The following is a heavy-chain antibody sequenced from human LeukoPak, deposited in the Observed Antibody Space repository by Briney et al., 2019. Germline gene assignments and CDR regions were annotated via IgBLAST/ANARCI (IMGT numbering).Heavy chain of an antibody. V-gene: IGHV3-13*04. CDR1: GLTLSGYD. D-gene: IGHD3-10*01. CDR3: VRGIGNYYDSGASDC. J-gene: IGHJ4*02. CDR2: IGAAGDT. Sequence: GGSLRLSCAASGLTLSGYDMHWVRHSTGKGLEWVSGIGAAGDTYYAGSVQGRFTISREDAKKSLYLQMNSLRAGDTAVYYCVRGIGNYYDSGASDCWGQGTRVTVAP.